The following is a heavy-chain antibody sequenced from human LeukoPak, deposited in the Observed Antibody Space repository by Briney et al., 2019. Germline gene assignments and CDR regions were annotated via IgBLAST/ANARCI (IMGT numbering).Heavy chain of an antibody. J-gene: IGHJ4*02. V-gene: IGHV5-10-1*01. CDR3: ARHRSPGKFDS. Sequence: GESLKISCQGSGYSFTSYWITWVRQMPGKGLEWMGRIDPSDSYTSYSPSFQGHVTISADKSISTAYLQWTSLKASDTAMFYCARHRSPGKFDSWGRGTLVTVSS. CDR2: IDPSDSYT. CDR1: GYSFTSYW.